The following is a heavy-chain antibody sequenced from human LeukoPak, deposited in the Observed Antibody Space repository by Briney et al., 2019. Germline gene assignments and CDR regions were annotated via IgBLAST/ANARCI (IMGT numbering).Heavy chain of an antibody. CDR1: GFTFSSYA. CDR2: ISGSGGST. D-gene: IGHD3-22*01. Sequence: PGGSLRLSCAASGFTFSSYAMSWVRQAPGKGLEWVSAISGSGGSTYHADSVKGRFTISRDNSKNTLYLQMNSLRAEDTAVYYCAKDGGTYYYDSSGYYLYYFDYWGQGTLVTVSS. V-gene: IGHV3-23*01. J-gene: IGHJ4*02. CDR3: AKDGGTYYYDSSGYYLYYFDY.